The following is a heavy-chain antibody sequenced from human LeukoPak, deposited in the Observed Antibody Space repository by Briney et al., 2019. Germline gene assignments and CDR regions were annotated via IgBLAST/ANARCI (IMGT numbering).Heavy chain of an antibody. CDR3: AKEPYVYSSYPDY. CDR2: ISGRGDST. D-gene: IGHD1-26*01. CDR1: GFTFSTYA. V-gene: IGHV3-23*01. Sequence: GGSLRLSCAASGFTFSTYAMTWVRQAPGKGLEWVSGISGRGDSTDYADSVKGRFTISRDNSKNMLFLQMHSLRAEDSAVYYCAKEPYVYSSYPDYWGQGTLVTVSS. J-gene: IGHJ4*02.